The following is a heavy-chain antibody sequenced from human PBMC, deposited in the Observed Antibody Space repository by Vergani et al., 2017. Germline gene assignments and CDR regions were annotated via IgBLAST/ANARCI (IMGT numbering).Heavy chain of an antibody. CDR2: ISYDGTQK. V-gene: IGHV3-30*03. J-gene: IGHJ1*01. CDR3: ATKSCGTPGCQIGYYRE. D-gene: IGHD1-1*01. Sequence: QVHLVESGGGVVQPGRSLRLSCVVSGFTSSYHGMHWVRQAPGKGLEWVAMISYDGTQKYYADSVKGRFTISRDNSKNTLYLQINNLRTEDTAVYYCATKSCGTPGCQIGYYREWGQGTLVTVSS. CDR1: GFTSSYHG.